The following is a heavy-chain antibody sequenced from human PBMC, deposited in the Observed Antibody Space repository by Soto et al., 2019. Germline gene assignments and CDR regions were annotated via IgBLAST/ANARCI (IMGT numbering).Heavy chain of an antibody. J-gene: IGHJ4*02. CDR1: GYTFTSYG. CDR2: ISAYNGNT. Sequence: QVQLVQSGAEVKKPGASVKVSCKASGYTFTSYGISWVRQAPGQGLEWMGWISAYNGNTNYAQKLQGRVTMTTDTSTSTAYMALRSLRSDDTAVYYCARDGLLLWFGETEYYFDYWGQGTLVTVSS. CDR3: ARDGLLLWFGETEYYFDY. V-gene: IGHV1-18*01. D-gene: IGHD3-10*01.